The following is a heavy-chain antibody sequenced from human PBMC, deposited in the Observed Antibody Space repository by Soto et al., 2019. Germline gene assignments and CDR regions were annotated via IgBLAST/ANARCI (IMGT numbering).Heavy chain of an antibody. CDR1: GFTFSSYA. J-gene: IGHJ6*02. Sequence: TGGSLRLSCAASGFTFSSYAMSWVRQAPGKGLEWVSAISGSGGSTYYADSVKGRFTISRDNSKNTLYLQMNSLRAEDTAVYYCAKDADFWSGAPYGMDVWGQGTTVTVSS. CDR2: ISGSGGST. CDR3: AKDADFWSGAPYGMDV. D-gene: IGHD3-3*01. V-gene: IGHV3-23*01.